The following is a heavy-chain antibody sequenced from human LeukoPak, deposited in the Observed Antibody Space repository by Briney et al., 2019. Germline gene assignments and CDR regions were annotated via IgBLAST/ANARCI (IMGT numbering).Heavy chain of an antibody. CDR2: ISSSSSYI. D-gene: IGHD6-13*01. Sequence: PGGSLRLSCAASGFTFSTYSMNWVRQTPGKGLEWVSSISSSSSYIYYADSAKGRFTISRDNAKNSLYLQMNSLRAEDTAVYYCARVWYGSSWEGAYYYYGMDVWGQRTTVTVSS. CDR3: ARVWYGSSWEGAYYYYGMDV. CDR1: GFTFSTYS. V-gene: IGHV3-21*01. J-gene: IGHJ6*02.